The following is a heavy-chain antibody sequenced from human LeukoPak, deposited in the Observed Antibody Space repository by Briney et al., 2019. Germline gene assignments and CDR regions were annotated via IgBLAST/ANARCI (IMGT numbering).Heavy chain of an antibody. Sequence: GGSLRLSCAASGFTFSNYNMNWVRQTPGKGLEWVSSISSSSSYIYYADSVKGRFTISRDNTKNSLYLQMNSLRAEDTAVYYCARDSPYGTAGYWGQGTLVTVSS. CDR1: GFTFSNYN. J-gene: IGHJ4*02. CDR2: ISSSSSYI. D-gene: IGHD2-8*02. V-gene: IGHV3-21*01. CDR3: ARDSPYGTAGY.